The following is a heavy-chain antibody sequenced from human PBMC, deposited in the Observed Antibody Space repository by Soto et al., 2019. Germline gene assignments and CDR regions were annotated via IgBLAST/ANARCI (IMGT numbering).Heavy chain of an antibody. CDR1: GFTVTSNY. V-gene: IGHV3-53*01. CDR2: IYSGGSA. CDR3: VRDDYGLDV. Sequence: GALRLSCAASGFTVTSNYMIWVRQAPGKGLEWVSVIYSGGSANYADSVKGRFTISRDNSKNTLYLQMNRLRAEDTAVYYCVRDDYGLDVWGQGTAVTVSS. J-gene: IGHJ6*02.